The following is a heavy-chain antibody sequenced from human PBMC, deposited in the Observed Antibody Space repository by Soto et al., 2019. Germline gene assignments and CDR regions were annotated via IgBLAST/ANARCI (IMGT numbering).Heavy chain of an antibody. Sequence: QVQLVQSGPEVKKPGASVKVSCKTSGYTFTSYGIAWVRQAPGQGLEWMGWISTSKGNTNYAQKFQGRGTMTTDTSPSTAYMELRSLRSDDTAVYYCATRSPAFDFWGQGTLVTVSS. CDR1: GYTFTSYG. V-gene: IGHV1-18*01. CDR2: ISTSKGNT. J-gene: IGHJ4*02. CDR3: ATRSPAFDF.